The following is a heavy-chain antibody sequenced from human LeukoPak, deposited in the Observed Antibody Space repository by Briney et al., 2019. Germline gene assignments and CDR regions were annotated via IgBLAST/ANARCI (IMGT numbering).Heavy chain of an antibody. J-gene: IGHJ6*03. CDR1: GFTVSSNY. V-gene: IGHV3-53*01. CDR3: ARDRAAPPAYYYYYMDV. D-gene: IGHD2-2*01. Sequence: GGSLRLSCAASGFTVSSNYMSWVRQAPGKGLEWVSVIYSGGSTYYADSVKGRFTISRDNSKNTLYLQMNSLRAEDTAVYYCARDRAAPPAYYYYYMDVWGKGTTVTVSS. CDR2: IYSGGST.